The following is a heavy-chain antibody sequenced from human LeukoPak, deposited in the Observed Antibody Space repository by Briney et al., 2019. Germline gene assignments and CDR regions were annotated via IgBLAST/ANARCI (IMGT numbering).Heavy chain of an antibody. CDR2: ISSSGSTI. CDR1: GFTFSSYE. D-gene: IGHD5-18*01. Sequence: QTGGSLRPSCAASGFTFSSYEMNWVRQAPGKGLVWVSYISSSGSTIYYADSVKGRFTISRDNAKNSLYLQMNSLRAEDTAVYYCAGVVDTAMVDGELEGCWGQGTLVTVSS. CDR3: AGVVDTAMVDGELEGC. J-gene: IGHJ4*02. V-gene: IGHV3-48*03.